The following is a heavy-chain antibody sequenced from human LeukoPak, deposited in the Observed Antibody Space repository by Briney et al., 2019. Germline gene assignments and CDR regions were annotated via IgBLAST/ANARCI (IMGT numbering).Heavy chain of an antibody. J-gene: IGHJ4*02. CDR3: ARCPFGGVIVPLAD. CDR2: INPNSGGT. CDR1: GYTFTGYY. V-gene: IGHV1-2*04. D-gene: IGHD3-16*02. Sequence: GASVKVSCKASGYTFTGYYMHWVRQAPGQGLEWMGWINPNSGGTNYAQKFQGWVTMTRDTSISTAYMELSRLRSDDTAVYYCARCPFGGVIVPLADWGQGTLVTVSS.